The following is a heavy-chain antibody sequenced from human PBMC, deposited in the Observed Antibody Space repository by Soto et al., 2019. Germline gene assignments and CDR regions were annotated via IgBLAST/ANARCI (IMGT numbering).Heavy chain of an antibody. Sequence: ASVKVSCKASGYTFTSYAMHWVRQAPGQRLEWMGWINAGNGNTKYSQKFQGRVTITRDTSASTAYMELSRLRSDDTAVYYCARASIAVAGYYFDYWGQGTLVTVSS. CDR2: INAGNGNT. D-gene: IGHD6-19*01. J-gene: IGHJ4*02. CDR3: ARASIAVAGYYFDY. CDR1: GYTFTSYA. V-gene: IGHV1-3*01.